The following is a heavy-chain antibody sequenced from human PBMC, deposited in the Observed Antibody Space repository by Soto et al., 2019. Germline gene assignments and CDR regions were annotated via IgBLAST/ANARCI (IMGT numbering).Heavy chain of an antibody. J-gene: IGHJ3*02. CDR2: IYSGGST. CDR1: GFTVSSNY. CDR3: ARGINLSGYYTFNAFDI. V-gene: IGHV3-53*04. D-gene: IGHD3-3*01. Sequence: GGSLRLSCAASGFTVSSNYMSWVRQAPGKGLEWVSVIYSGGSTYYADSVKGRFTISRHNSKNTMYLQMNSLRAEDTDVYYCARGINLSGYYTFNAFDIWGQGTMVTVSS.